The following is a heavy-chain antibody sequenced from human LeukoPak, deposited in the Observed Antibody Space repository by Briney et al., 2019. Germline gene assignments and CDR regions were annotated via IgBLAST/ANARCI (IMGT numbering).Heavy chain of an antibody. D-gene: IGHD6-13*01. CDR2: ISSSRRYT. Sequence: ARGCLRLSCAVAGFSFSSYSMNWVRQAPGKGLWWVSFISSSRRYTYYADSVKGRFTISRANSTNPLYLQMNSLRAEDTAVNYCARFIAAPYYFDDWGRGTLVTVSS. CDR3: ARFIAAPYYFDD. V-gene: IGHV3-21*01. J-gene: IGHJ4*02. CDR1: GFSFSSYS.